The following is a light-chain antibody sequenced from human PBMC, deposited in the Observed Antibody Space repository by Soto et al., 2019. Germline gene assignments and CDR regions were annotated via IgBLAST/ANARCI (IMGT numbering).Light chain of an antibody. CDR3: QHFGSSRYT. CDR1: QSVISTY. J-gene: IGKJ2*01. V-gene: IGKV3-20*01. Sequence: EIVLTQSPGTLSLSPGERATLSCRASQSVISTYLAWYQQKPGQAPRLFVYGASRRATGIPDRFSSSGSGTDFSLTISRLEPEDFAVYYCQHFGSSRYTFGQGTKVDIK. CDR2: GAS.